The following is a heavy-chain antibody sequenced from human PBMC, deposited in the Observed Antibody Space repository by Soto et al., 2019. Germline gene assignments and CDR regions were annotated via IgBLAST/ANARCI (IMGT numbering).Heavy chain of an antibody. CDR1: GFSFSTYG. D-gene: IGHD2-2*03. Sequence: QVQLVESGGGVVQPGTSLRLSCAASGFSFSTYGMHWVRQAPGKGLEGVASIHHDGRNTYYADTAKGRFTVSKDNSKNTLFLQMDSLRVGDTGVYFCTRWIGSLNYDYWGQGTLLIVSS. CDR3: TRWIGSLNYDY. CDR2: IHHDGRNT. V-gene: IGHV3-33*01. J-gene: IGHJ4*02.